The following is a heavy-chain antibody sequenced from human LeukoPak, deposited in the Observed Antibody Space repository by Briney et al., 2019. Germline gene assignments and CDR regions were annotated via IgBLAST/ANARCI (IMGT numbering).Heavy chain of an antibody. V-gene: IGHV3-23*01. CDR3: GKTTVGYSSGQKPAWPVDY. D-gene: IGHD5-18*01. CDR2: IFGSGGSP. J-gene: IGHJ4*02. Sequence: QAGGPLRLSCEASGFTFGSHAMYWVRQAPGKGLEWVAGIFGSGGSPHYADPVKGRFTISRDNSRNTVYLQINSLRAEDTAVYYCGKTTVGYSSGQKPAWPVDYWGQGTLVTVSS. CDR1: GFTFGSHA.